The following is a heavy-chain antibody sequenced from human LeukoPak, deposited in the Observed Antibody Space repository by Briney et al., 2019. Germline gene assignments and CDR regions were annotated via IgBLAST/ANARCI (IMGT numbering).Heavy chain of an antibody. CDR1: GLTLRTYG. J-gene: IGHJ4*02. V-gene: IGHV3-48*01. Sequence: GGPLRLSWAGSGLTLRTYGTTWFGKAPGKGLEWVSYSRSSSPSMYYADSVKGRFTTSRDNAKNSLYLHMNSLRAEDTAVYYCARDWNFAIDYWGQGTLVTVSS. CDR3: ARDWNFAIDY. D-gene: IGHD1-7*01. CDR2: SRSSSPSM.